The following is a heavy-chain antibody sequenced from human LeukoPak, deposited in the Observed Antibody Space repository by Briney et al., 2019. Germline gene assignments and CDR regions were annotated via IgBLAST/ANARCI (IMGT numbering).Heavy chain of an antibody. V-gene: IGHV3-23*01. CDR1: RFTFNSYA. CDR2: IGGTCDKT. CDR3: AKDPVVYHGGSGWHYFDY. D-gene: IGHD6-19*01. Sequence: SGGSLRLSCAASRFTFNSYAMSWVRQAPGRGLEWVSTIGGTCDKTYYADSVKGRFTISRDNSMDTLYLQMNSLKAEDTAVYYCAKDPVVYHGGSGWHYFDYWGQGTLVTVSS. J-gene: IGHJ4*02.